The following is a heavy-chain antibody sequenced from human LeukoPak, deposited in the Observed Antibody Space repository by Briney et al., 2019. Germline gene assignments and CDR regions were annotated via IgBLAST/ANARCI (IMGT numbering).Heavy chain of an antibody. CDR1: GFTFGDYV. Sequence: PGGSLRLSCTASGFTFGDYVMSWFRQAPGKGLEWVAVISYDGSNKYYADSVKGRFTISRDNSKNTLYLQMNSLRAEDTAVYYCASLLGYCSSTSCYSAGDWFDPWGQGTLVTVSS. J-gene: IGHJ5*02. V-gene: IGHV3-30-3*01. D-gene: IGHD2-2*01. CDR3: ASLLGYCSSTSCYSAGDWFDP. CDR2: ISYDGSNK.